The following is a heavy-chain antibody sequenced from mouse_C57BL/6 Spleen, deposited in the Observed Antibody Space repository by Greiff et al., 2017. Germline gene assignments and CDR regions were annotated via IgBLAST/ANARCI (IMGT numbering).Heavy chain of an antibody. D-gene: IGHD1-1*01. Sequence: QVQLQQPGAELVRPGSSVKLSCKASGYTFTSYWMDWVKQRPGQGLEWIGNIYPSDSETHYNQKFKDKATLTVDKSSSTAYMQLSSLTSEDSAVYYCARNGAFITTVVPCDYWGQGTTLTVSS. CDR3: ARNGAFITTVVPCDY. V-gene: IGHV1-61*01. CDR1: GYTFTSYW. CDR2: IYPSDSET. J-gene: IGHJ2*01.